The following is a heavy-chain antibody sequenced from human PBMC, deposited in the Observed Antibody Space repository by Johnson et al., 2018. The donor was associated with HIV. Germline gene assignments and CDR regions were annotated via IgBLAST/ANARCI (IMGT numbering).Heavy chain of an antibody. CDR3: ARGRIDGAFAFDI. V-gene: IGHV3-74*03. Sequence: VQLVESGGGLVQPGGSLRLSCAASGFSFSFYWMSWVRQTPGKGLVWVARIYSDGSDTAYADSVKGRFTISRDNAKNSLYLQMNSLRAEDPAVYYWARGRIDGAFAFDIWGQGTMVTVSS. CDR2: IYSDGSDT. D-gene: IGHD2-21*01. J-gene: IGHJ3*02. CDR1: GFSFSFYW.